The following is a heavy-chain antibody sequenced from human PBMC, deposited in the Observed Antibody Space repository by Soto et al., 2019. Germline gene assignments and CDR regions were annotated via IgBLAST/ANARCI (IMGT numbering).Heavy chain of an antibody. V-gene: IGHV6-1*01. D-gene: IGHD3-16*02. J-gene: IGHJ4*02. Sequence: SQTLSLTWAISGDSVSSNSAAWNWIRQSPSRGLEWLGRTYYRSKWYNDYAVSVKSRITINPDTSKNQFSLQLNSVTPEDTAVYYCARVLYDYVWGSYRHDFDYWGQGTLVTVSS. CDR1: GDSVSSNSAA. CDR3: ARVLYDYVWGSYRHDFDY. CDR2: TYYRSKWYN.